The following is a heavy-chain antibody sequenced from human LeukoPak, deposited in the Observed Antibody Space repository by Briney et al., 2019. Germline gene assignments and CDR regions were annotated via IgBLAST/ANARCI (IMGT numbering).Heavy chain of an antibody. CDR3: ARVHCSGGSCYSIFDY. J-gene: IGHJ4*02. D-gene: IGHD2-15*01. CDR2: ISSSSSYI. Sequence: GGSLRLSCAASGFTFSSYWMSWVRQAPGKGLEWVSSISSSSSYIYYADSVKGRFTISRVNSKNSLYLQMNSLRAEDTAVYYCARVHCSGGSCYSIFDYWGQGTLVTVSS. CDR1: GFTFSSYW. V-gene: IGHV3-21*01.